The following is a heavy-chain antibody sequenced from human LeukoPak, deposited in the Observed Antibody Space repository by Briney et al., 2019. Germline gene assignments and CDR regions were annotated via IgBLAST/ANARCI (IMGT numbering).Heavy chain of an antibody. J-gene: IGHJ6*03. Sequence: PSETLSPTCTVSGYSISSGYYWGWIRQPPGKGLEWIGSIYHSGSTYYNPSLKSRVTISVDTSKNQFSLKLSSVTAADTAVYYCARHGLGTYYYMDVWGKGTTVTISS. CDR3: ARHGLGTYYYMDV. CDR2: IYHSGST. CDR1: GYSISSGYY. V-gene: IGHV4-38-2*02. D-gene: IGHD1-1*01.